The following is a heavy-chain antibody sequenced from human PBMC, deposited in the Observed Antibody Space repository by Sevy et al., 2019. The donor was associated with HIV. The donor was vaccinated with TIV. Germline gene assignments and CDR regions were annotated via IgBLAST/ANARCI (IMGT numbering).Heavy chain of an antibody. V-gene: IGHV3-23*01. D-gene: IGHD2-15*01. CDR2: VSGSGRYT. J-gene: IGHJ6*02. CDR1: EFTFSSYA. Sequence: GGSLRLSCAASEFTFSSYAMSWVRQAPGTGLEWVSSVSGSGRYTYYADSVEGRFTISRDNSKNSLYVQMNSLRAEDTAVYFCAKGYCSGGSCPRDYYYYGMDVWGQGTTVTVSS. CDR3: AKGYCSGGSCPRDYYYYGMDV.